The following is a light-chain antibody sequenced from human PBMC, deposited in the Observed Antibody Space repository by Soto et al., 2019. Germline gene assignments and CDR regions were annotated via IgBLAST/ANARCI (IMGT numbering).Light chain of an antibody. CDR3: LESSSALT. CDR2: LAS. CDR1: QSIIIY. Sequence: DIQMTQSTSSLSASVGDRVAITCRASQSIIIYLSWYQQKPGKAPKLLIYLASSLQSGVPSRFSGSGSGTDFTLTISSLQPEDLATYYCLESSSALTFGQGTLLEIK. J-gene: IGKJ5*01. V-gene: IGKV1-39*01.